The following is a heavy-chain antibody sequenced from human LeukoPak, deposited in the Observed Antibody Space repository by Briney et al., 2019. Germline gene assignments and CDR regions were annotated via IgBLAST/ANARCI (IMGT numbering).Heavy chain of an antibody. CDR1: GYTFTTYY. Sequence: GASVTVSCKASGYTFTTYYIHWVRQAPGRGLEWMGIINPSGGGTTYAQNFQGRVTMTRDTSTSTVYMALSSLGSEDTAVYYCAREGPPVAGTSLDYWGQGTLVTVSS. J-gene: IGHJ4*02. CDR3: AREGPPVAGTSLDY. D-gene: IGHD6-19*01. CDR2: INPSGGGT. V-gene: IGHV1-46*01.